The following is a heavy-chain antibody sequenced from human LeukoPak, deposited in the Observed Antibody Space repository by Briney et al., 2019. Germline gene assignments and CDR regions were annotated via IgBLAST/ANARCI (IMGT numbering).Heavy chain of an antibody. CDR1: GGSISSSSYY. J-gene: IGHJ5*02. V-gene: IGHV4-39*01. Sequence: SETLSLTCTVSGGSISSSSYYWGWLRQPPGKGLEWIGSIYYSGSTYYNPSLKSRVTISVDTSKNQFSLKLTSVTAADTAVYYCTRGATGDGEPHNWFDPWGQGTLVTVSS. D-gene: IGHD3-10*01. CDR3: TRGATGDGEPHNWFDP. CDR2: IYYSGST.